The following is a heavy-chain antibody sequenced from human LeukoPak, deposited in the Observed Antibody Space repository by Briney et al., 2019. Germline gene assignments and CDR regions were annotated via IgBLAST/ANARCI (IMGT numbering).Heavy chain of an antibody. Sequence: GGSLRLSCPASGFTLSNSGMHWVRQAPGKGLEWVAFIRYDGISKYYADSVKGRFTISRDNSKNALYLQMNSLRPEDTAVYYCAKDRGSSWYTAFDYWGQGTLVTVSS. CDR3: AKDRGSSWYTAFDY. D-gene: IGHD6-13*01. V-gene: IGHV3-30*02. J-gene: IGHJ4*02. CDR1: GFTLSNSG. CDR2: IRYDGISK.